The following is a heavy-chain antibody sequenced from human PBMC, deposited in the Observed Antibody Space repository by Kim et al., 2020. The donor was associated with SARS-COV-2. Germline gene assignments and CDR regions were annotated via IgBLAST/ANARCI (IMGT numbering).Heavy chain of an antibody. D-gene: IGHD3-9*01. CDR1: GGSFSGYY. V-gene: IGHV4-34*01. CDR2: INHSGST. Sequence: SETLSLTCAVYGGSFSGYYWSWIRQPPGKGLEWIGEINHSGSTNYNPSLKSRVTISVDTSENQFSLKLSSVTAADTAVYYCARGTSYYDILTGYYSGYYGMDVWGQGTTVTVSS. CDR3: ARGTSYYDILTGYYSGYYGMDV. J-gene: IGHJ6*02.